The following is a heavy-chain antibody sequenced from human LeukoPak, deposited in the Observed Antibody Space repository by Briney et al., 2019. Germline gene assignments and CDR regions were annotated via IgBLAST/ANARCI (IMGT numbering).Heavy chain of an antibody. Sequence: HPGGSLRLSCEASGFTFDDYAMHWVRQVPGKGLEWVSGITWNSGSIDYADSVKGRFTISRDNAQNSVYLQMNSVRAEDTAVYYCARIGYSSSCFDYWGQGTPVTVSS. J-gene: IGHJ4*02. CDR3: ARIGYSSSCFDY. D-gene: IGHD6-13*01. V-gene: IGHV3-9*01. CDR1: GFTFDDYA. CDR2: ITWNSGSI.